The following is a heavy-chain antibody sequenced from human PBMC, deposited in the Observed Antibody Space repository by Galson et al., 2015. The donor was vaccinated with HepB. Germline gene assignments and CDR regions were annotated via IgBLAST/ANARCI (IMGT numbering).Heavy chain of an antibody. CDR2: ISYDGSNK. D-gene: IGHD2-2*01. CDR3: AKEGYRYCSSTSCLGGFDY. V-gene: IGHV3-30*18. J-gene: IGHJ4*02. Sequence: SLRLSCAASAFTFSSYGMHWVRQAPGKGLEWVAVISYDGSNKYYADSVKGRFTISRDNSKNTLYLQMNSLRAEDTAVYYCAKEGYRYCSSTSCLGGFDYWGQGTLVTVSS. CDR1: AFTFSSYG.